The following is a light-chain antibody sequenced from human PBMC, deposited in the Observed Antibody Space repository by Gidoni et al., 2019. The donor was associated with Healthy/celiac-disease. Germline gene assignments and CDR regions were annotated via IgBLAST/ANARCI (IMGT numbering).Light chain of an antibody. Sequence: IVLTQSPATLSLSPGERATPSCRASPSVSSYLAWYQQNPSQAPRLLSYDASIRATGIPARFRGSGSGTDFTLTLSILETEDFAVYYCQQRSNWPRLTFGGGTKVEIK. CDR3: QQRSNWPRLT. J-gene: IGKJ4*01. CDR1: PSVSSY. CDR2: DAS. V-gene: IGKV3-11*01.